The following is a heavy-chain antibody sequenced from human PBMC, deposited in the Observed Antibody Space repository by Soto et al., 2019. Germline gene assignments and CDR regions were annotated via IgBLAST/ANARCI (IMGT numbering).Heavy chain of an antibody. Sequence: PAETLSLTCAVYGGSFSGYYWSWIRQPPGKGLEWIGEINHSGSTNYNPSLKSRVTISVDTSKNQFSLKLSSVTAADTAVYYCARETLIAAAGIDWGQGTLVTVSS. CDR2: INHSGST. V-gene: IGHV4-34*01. CDR3: ARETLIAAAGID. CDR1: GGSFSGYY. J-gene: IGHJ4*02. D-gene: IGHD6-13*01.